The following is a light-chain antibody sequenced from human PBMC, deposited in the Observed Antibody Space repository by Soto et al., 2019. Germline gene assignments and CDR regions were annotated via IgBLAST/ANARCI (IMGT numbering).Light chain of an antibody. CDR1: QGINDK. J-gene: IGKJ5*01. CDR2: FAS. Sequence: DIQLTQSPSFLSASVGDRVTMTCRASQGINDKLAWYQQKPGKAPKLLMYFASTLQSGVPSRFSGSGSGTDFTLTISSLQSEDFATYFCQQIYVYPITFGLGTRLEIK. V-gene: IGKV1-9*01. CDR3: QQIYVYPIT.